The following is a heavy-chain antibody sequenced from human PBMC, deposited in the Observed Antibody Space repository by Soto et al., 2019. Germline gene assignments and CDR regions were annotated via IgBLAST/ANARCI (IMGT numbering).Heavy chain of an antibody. CDR2: INPSGGST. J-gene: IGHJ5*02. CDR3: ARDGYYYDSSGYMYNWFDP. CDR1: GYTFTSYY. Sequence: ASVKVSCKASGYTFTSYYMHWVRQAPGQGLEWMGTINPSGGSTSYAQKFQGRVTMTRDTSTSTVYMELSSLRSEDTAVYYCARDGYYYDSSGYMYNWFDPWGQGTLVTVSS. V-gene: IGHV1-46*01. D-gene: IGHD3-22*01.